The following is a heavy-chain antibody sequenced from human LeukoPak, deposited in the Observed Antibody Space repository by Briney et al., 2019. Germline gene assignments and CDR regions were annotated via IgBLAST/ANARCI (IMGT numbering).Heavy chain of an antibody. D-gene: IGHD3-22*01. CDR2: IGGSGGST. V-gene: IGHV3-23*01. CDR3: AKTSYYYDGGVYSPYFDY. Sequence: GGSLRLSCAASGFTFGSYAMSWVRQAPGKGLEWVSSIGGSGGSTYYTDSVRGRFTISRDNSKNTLYLQMNTLRAEDTAVYYCAKTSYYYDGGVYSPYFDYWGQGTLVTVSS. J-gene: IGHJ4*02. CDR1: GFTFGSYA.